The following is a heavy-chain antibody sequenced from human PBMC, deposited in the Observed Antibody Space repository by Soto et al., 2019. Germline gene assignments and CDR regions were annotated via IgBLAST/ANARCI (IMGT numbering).Heavy chain of an antibody. V-gene: IGHV4-59*01. CDR2: IYYSGST. D-gene: IGHD3-22*01. CDR3: ARSTYYYDSSGSTGEFDP. CDR1: GGSISSYY. J-gene: IGHJ5*02. Sequence: SETLSLTXTVSGGSISSYYWSWIRQPPGKGLEWIGYIYYSGSTNYNPSLKSRVTISVDTSKNQFSLKLSSVTAADTAVYYCARSTYYYDSSGSTGEFDPWGQGTLVTVSS.